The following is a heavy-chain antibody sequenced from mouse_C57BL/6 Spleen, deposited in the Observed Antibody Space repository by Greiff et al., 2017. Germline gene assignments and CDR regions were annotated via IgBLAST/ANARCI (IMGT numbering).Heavy chain of an antibody. CDR2: FYPGSGSI. Sequence: VQLQQSGAELVTPGASVKLSCKASGYTFTEYTIHWVKQRSGQGLEWIGWFYPGSGSIKYTEKFKDKATLTADQSSSTVDRERSRLTSEDSAGYFCARHEGDYDGRGKYFDVWGTGTTVTVSA. J-gene: IGHJ1*03. CDR3: ARHEGDYDGRGKYFDV. V-gene: IGHV1-62-2*01. CDR1: GYTFTEYT. D-gene: IGHD1-1*01.